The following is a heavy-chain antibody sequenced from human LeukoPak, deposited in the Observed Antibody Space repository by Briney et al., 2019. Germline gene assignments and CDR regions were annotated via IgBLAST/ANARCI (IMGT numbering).Heavy chain of an antibody. Sequence: ASVKVSCKASGYTFTSYYMHWVRQAPGQGLEWMGWINPNSGGTNYAQKFQGRVTMTRDTSISTAYMELSRLRSDDTAVYYCAREDDYSNYSIDYWGQGTLVTVSS. CDR1: GYTFTSYY. J-gene: IGHJ4*02. CDR2: INPNSGGT. V-gene: IGHV1-2*02. CDR3: AREDDYSNYSIDY. D-gene: IGHD4-11*01.